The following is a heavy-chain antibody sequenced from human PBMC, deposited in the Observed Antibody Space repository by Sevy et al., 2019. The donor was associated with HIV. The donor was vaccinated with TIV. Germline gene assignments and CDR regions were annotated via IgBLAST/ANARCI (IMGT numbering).Heavy chain of an antibody. CDR1: GFTFGDYA. D-gene: IGHD6-19*01. CDR2: IKTKTYSGTT. J-gene: IGHJ4*02. CDR3: TRDLYGSGWFYFDY. Sequence: GGSLRLSCTASGFTFGDYAMSWFRQAPGKGLEWVGFIKTKTYSGTTEYAASVKGRFIISRNDSKNIAYLQMNSLKTEGTAVYYCTRDLYGSGWFYFDYWGQGTLVTVSS. V-gene: IGHV3-49*03.